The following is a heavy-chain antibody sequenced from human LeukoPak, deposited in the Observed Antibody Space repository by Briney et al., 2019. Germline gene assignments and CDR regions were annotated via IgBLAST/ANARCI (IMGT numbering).Heavy chain of an antibody. V-gene: IGHV3-74*01. Sequence: GGSLRLSCAASGFTFSSYWMHWVRQAPGKGLVWVSRINSDGSSTSYADSVEGRFTISRDNAKNTLYLQMNSLRAEDTAVYYCARVDYYDRSGYYGGHPYLDYWGQGTLVTVSS. CDR3: ARVDYYDRSGYYGGHPYLDY. D-gene: IGHD3-22*01. CDR1: GFTFSSYW. CDR2: INSDGSST. J-gene: IGHJ4*02.